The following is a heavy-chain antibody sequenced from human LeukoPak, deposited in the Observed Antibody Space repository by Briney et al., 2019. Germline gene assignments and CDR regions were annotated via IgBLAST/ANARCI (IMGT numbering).Heavy chain of an antibody. CDR1: GFTFSSYA. D-gene: IGHD3-3*01. V-gene: IGHV3-23*01. CDR3: AKDHYDFWSGYYKAQYFDY. CDR2: ISGSGGST. Sequence: PGGSLRLSCAASGFTFSSYAMSWVRQAPGKGLEWVSAISGSGGSTYYADSVKGRFTISRDNSKNTLYLQMNSLRAEDTAVYYCAKDHYDFWSGYYKAQYFDYWGQGTLVTVSS. J-gene: IGHJ4*02.